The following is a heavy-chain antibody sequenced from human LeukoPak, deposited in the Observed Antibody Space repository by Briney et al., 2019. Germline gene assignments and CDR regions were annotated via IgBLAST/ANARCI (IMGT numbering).Heavy chain of an antibody. Sequence: GEPLKISGKGSGYSFTSYWFGWVRQMPGKGLDWMGTIYSGDSDTRYRPSFQGQVTLSVDKSISTAYLQWSSLKASDTAMYYCARPIAGYSYGTLDNWFDPWGQGTLVTVSS. J-gene: IGHJ5*02. CDR3: ARPIAGYSYGTLDNWFDP. D-gene: IGHD5-18*01. CDR1: GYSFTSYW. V-gene: IGHV5-51*01. CDR2: IYSGDSDT.